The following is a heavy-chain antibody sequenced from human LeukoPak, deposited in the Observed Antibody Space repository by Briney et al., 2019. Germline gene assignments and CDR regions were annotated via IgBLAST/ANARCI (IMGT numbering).Heavy chain of an antibody. D-gene: IGHD6-19*01. V-gene: IGHV3-21*01. CDR2: ISSSSSYI. CDR3: ARVADGWYGYYYYYMDV. Sequence: GGSLRLSCAASGFTFSSYSMNWVRQAPGKGLEWVSSISSSSSYIYYADSVKGRFTISRDNAKNSLYLQMNSLRAEDTAVYYCARVADGWYGYYYYYMDVWGKGTTVTVCS. CDR1: GFTFSSYS. J-gene: IGHJ6*03.